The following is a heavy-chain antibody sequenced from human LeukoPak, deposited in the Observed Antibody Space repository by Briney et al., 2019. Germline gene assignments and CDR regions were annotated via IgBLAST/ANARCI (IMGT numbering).Heavy chain of an antibody. V-gene: IGHV4-31*03. Sequence: PSQTLSLTRTVSGGSISSGGYYWSWIRQHPGKGLEWIGYIYYSGSTYYNPSLKSRVTISVDTSKNQFSLKLSSVTAADTAVYYCAREGIAAAGRSGMDVWGQGTTVTVSS. D-gene: IGHD6-13*01. CDR3: AREGIAAAGRSGMDV. J-gene: IGHJ6*02. CDR2: IYYSGST. CDR1: GGSISSGGYY.